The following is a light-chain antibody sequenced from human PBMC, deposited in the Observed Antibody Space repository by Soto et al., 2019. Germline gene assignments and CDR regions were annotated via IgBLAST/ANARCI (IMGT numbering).Light chain of an antibody. Sequence: EIVLKQSPGTLYLSPGERATLSCRASQSVAGYLSWYQQKIGQPPRLLIYEASTRATGIPARFSGSGSGTDFTLTISSLAPEDFAVYYCQQRANWPLLTFGGGTRVEI. J-gene: IGKJ4*01. CDR3: QQRANWPLLT. V-gene: IGKV3-11*01. CDR1: QSVAGY. CDR2: EAS.